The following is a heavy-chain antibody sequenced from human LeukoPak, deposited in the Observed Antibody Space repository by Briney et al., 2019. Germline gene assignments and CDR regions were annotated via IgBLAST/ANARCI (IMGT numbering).Heavy chain of an antibody. D-gene: IGHD5-24*01. CDR3: ARAVEMATAYFDY. Sequence: PSETLSLTCTVSGGSISRYYWNWIRQSPGKGLEWIGYIYYSGSTNYNPSLKSRVTISVDTSKNQFSLKLSSVTAADTAVYYCARAVEMATAYFDYWGQGTLVTVSS. CDR2: IYYSGST. J-gene: IGHJ4*02. V-gene: IGHV4-59*08. CDR1: GGSISRYY.